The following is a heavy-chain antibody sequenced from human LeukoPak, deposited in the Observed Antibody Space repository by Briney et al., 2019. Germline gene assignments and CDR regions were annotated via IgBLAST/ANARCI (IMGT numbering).Heavy chain of an antibody. D-gene: IGHD6-19*01. Sequence: SETLSLTCTVSGGSISSYYWSWIRQPPGKGLEWIGYIYYSGCTNYNPSLKSRVTISVDTSKNQFSLKLSSVTAADTAVYYCARGGRIAVAGPAEYFQHWGQGTLVTVSS. CDR3: ARGGRIAVAGPAEYFQH. J-gene: IGHJ1*01. CDR1: GGSISSYY. CDR2: IYYSGCT. V-gene: IGHV4-59*01.